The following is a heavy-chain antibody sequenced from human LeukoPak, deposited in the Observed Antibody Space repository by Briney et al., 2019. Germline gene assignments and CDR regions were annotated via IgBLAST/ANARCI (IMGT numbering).Heavy chain of an antibody. CDR1: GASISTSRDY. CDR2: IYYIGDT. D-gene: IGHD1-26*01. J-gene: IGHJ4*02. Sequence: PSETLSLTCTVSGASISTSRDYWGWIRQPPGKGLEWIGSIYYIGDTYYNPSLESRVTMSLDMSKNQFSLKLNSVTAADTAVYYCARHRSGTYYRFDYWGQGTLVTVSS. CDR3: ARHRSGTYYRFDY. V-gene: IGHV4-39*07.